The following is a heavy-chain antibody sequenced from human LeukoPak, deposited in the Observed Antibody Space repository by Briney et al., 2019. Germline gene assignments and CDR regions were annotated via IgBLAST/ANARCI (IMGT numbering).Heavy chain of an antibody. CDR1: GFTVGSNY. Sequence: GGSLRLSCAASGFTVGSNYMSWVRQAPGKGLEWVSVIYSGGSTYYADSVKGRFTISRDNSKNTLYLQMNSLRAEDTAVYYCARHRYYYYGMDVWGQGTTVTVSS. V-gene: IGHV3-53*01. CDR3: ARHRYYYYGMDV. CDR2: IYSGGST. J-gene: IGHJ6*02.